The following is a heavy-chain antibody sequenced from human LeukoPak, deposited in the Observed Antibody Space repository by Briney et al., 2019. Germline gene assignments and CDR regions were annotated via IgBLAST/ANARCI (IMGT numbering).Heavy chain of an antibody. V-gene: IGHV3-7*01. D-gene: IGHD4-17*01. Sequence: PGGSLRLPCAASGFTFSSYWMTWVRQAPGKGLEWVANIQQDGSEKYYVDSVKGRFTISRDNAKNSLYLQMNSLRAEDTAVYYCARDLYGDYSFDYWGQGTLVTVSS. CDR1: GFTFSSYW. J-gene: IGHJ4*02. CDR3: ARDLYGDYSFDY. CDR2: IQQDGSEK.